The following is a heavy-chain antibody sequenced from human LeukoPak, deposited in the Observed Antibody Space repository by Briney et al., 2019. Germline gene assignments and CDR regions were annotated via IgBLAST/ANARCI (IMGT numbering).Heavy chain of an antibody. CDR1: GGPISSYY. CDR2: IYHSGST. CDR3: ASIGWFGELLLDY. V-gene: IGHV4-59*01. D-gene: IGHD3-10*01. Sequence: SETLSLTCTVSGGPISSYYWSWIRQPPGKGLEWIGYIYHSGSTDYNPSLKSRVTISADTSKNQFSLKLSSVTAADTAVYFCASIGWFGELLLDYWGQGTLVTVSS. J-gene: IGHJ4*02.